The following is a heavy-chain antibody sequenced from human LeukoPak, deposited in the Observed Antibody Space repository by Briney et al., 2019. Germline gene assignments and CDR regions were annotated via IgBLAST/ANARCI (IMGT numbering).Heavy chain of an antibody. CDR1: GFTFSNAW. J-gene: IGHJ4*02. CDR3: TTDSAVTHGNRYFDY. D-gene: IGHD4-17*01. Sequence: GALRLSCAASGFTFSNAWMSWVRQAPGKGLEWVGRIKSKTDGGTTDYAAPVKGRFTISRDDSKNTLYLQMNSLKTEDTAVYYCTTDSAVTHGNRYFDYWGQGTLVTVSS. V-gene: IGHV3-15*01. CDR2: IKSKTDGGTT.